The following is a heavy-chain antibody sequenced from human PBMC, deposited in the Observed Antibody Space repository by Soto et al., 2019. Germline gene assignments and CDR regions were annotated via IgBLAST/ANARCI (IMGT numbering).Heavy chain of an antibody. CDR2: ISSSASTI. CDR3: AKGSTVTTVVY. CDR1: GLTFSSYS. J-gene: IGHJ4*02. D-gene: IGHD4-17*01. V-gene: IGHV3-48*02. Sequence: GLPLRLPSAASGLTFSSYSMQRVRQAPGKGLEWVSFISSSASTIYYADSVKGRFTVSRDNAKNSLYLQMNSLRDEDTAVYYWAKGSTVTTVVYWGQGTLVTVSS.